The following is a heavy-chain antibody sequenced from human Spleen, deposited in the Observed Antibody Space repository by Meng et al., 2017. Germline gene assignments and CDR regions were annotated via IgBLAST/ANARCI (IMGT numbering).Heavy chain of an antibody. D-gene: IGHD2-21*02. V-gene: IGHV4-34*01. CDR1: GFTFSSYE. J-gene: IGHJ3*02. CDR2: INHSGST. CDR3: ARAGCSADCLPRGFNDGFDI. Sequence: ESLKISCAASGFTFSSYEMNWVRQAPGKGLEWVGEINHSGSTNYNPSLKSRVTISVDTSKNQFSLKLNSVTAADTAVYYCARAGCSADCLPRGFNDGFDIWGQGTMVTVSS.